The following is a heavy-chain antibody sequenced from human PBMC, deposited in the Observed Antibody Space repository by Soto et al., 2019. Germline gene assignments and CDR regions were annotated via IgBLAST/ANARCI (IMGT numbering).Heavy chain of an antibody. J-gene: IGHJ2*01. Sequence: KPSETLSLTCTVSGGSISSGGYYWSWIRQHPGKGLEWIGYIYYSGSTYYNPSLKSRVTISVDTSKNQFSLKLSSVTAADTAVYYCARDLGGGQLGYWYFDLWGRGTLVTVSS. CDR1: GGSISSGGYY. CDR2: IYYSGST. D-gene: IGHD6-6*01. V-gene: IGHV4-31*03. CDR3: ARDLGGGQLGYWYFDL.